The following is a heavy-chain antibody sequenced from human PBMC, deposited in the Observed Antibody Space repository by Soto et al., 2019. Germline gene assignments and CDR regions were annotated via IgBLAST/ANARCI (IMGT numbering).Heavy chain of an antibody. CDR3: TRALGGNMGLGGNTALDY. CDR2: INSDGSSI. J-gene: IGHJ4*02. V-gene: IGHV3-74*01. Sequence: EVQLVESGGGLVQPGGSLRLSCAASGFTFSSYWMHWVRLAPGKELVWVSHINSDGSSISYADSVKGRFTISRDNAKNTLYLQMNSQGAVDTAVYFCTRALGGNMGLGGNTALDYWGQGTLVTVSS. CDR1: GFTFSSYW. D-gene: IGHD3-16*01.